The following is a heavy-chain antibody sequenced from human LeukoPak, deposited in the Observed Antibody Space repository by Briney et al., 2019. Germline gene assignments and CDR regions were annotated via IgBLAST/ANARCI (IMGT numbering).Heavy chain of an antibody. V-gene: IGHV4-61*01. CDR1: GGSISSGSYY. J-gene: IGHJ4*02. D-gene: IGHD2-2*01. Sequence: PSETLSLTCTVSGGSISSGSYYWSWIRQPPGKGLEWIGYIYYSGSTNYNPSLKSRVTISVDTSKNQFSLKPSSVTAADTAVYYCARAGEVVPAAYTFDYWGQGTLVTVSS. CDR3: ARAGEVVPAAYTFDY. CDR2: IYYSGST.